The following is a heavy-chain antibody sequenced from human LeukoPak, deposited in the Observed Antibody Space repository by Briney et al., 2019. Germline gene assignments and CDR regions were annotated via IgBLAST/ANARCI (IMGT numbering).Heavy chain of an antibody. CDR1: SYSSTSYW. V-gene: IGHV5-51*01. Sequence: ESLQRFSNGSSYSSTSYWITWVRQLPRKGLEWMGIIYPGDSDTRYSSSLQRQITISADTSISTAYLQRSSLTASDTAKYYCASSVPGANAAFDIWGQGTMVTVSS. D-gene: IGHD2-2*01. J-gene: IGHJ3*02. CDR3: ASSVPGANAAFDI. CDR2: IYPGDSDT.